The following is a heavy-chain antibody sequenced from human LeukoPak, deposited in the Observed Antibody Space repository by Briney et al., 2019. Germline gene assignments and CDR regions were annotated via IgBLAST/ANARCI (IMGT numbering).Heavy chain of an antibody. CDR1: GGTFSSYA. Sequence: ASVKVSCKASGGTFSSYAISWVRQAPGQGLEWMGGIIPIFGTANYAQKFQGRVTITADESTSTAYMELSSLRSEDTAVYYCARGADLFIAAAGDYYYYMDVWGKGTTVTVSS. CDR2: IIPIFGTA. J-gene: IGHJ6*03. D-gene: IGHD6-13*01. V-gene: IGHV1-69*13. CDR3: ARGADLFIAAAGDYYYYMDV.